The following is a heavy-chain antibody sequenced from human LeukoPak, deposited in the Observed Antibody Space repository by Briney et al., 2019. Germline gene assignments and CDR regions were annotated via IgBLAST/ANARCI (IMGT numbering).Heavy chain of an antibody. D-gene: IGHD5-18*01. V-gene: IGHV3-30*04. CDR3: ARGFSYGQTDFDY. CDR1: GFTFSSYA. CDR2: ISYDGSNK. Sequence: GGSLRLSCAASGFTFSSYAMHWVRQAPGKGLEWVAVISYDGSNKYYADSVKGRFTISRDNSKNTLYLQMNSLRAEDTAVYYCARGFSYGQTDFDYWGQGTLVTVSP. J-gene: IGHJ4*02.